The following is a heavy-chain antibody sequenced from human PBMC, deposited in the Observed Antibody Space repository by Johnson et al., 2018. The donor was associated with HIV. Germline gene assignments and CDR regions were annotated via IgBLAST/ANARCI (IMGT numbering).Heavy chain of an antibody. Sequence: VESGGDLIKPGGSLRLSCAASNFTFKDYYMHWIRKAPGKGLEWISYIRGRGFDTFYAASVKGRFTISRDNAKKSLYLQMSSLKAEDTAVYYCARAPYNWNTGLFGAFDMWGRGTKVTVSS. J-gene: IGHJ3*02. CDR2: IRGRGFDT. D-gene: IGHD1/OR15-1a*01. V-gene: IGHV3-11*04. CDR1: NFTFKDYY. CDR3: ARAPYNWNTGLFGAFDM.